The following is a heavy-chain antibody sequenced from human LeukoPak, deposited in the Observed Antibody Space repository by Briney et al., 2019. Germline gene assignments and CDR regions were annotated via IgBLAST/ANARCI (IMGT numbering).Heavy chain of an antibody. D-gene: IGHD2-15*01. CDR1: GGSFSGYY. Sequence: PSETLPLTCAVYGGSFSGYYWSWIRQPPGKGLEWIGEINHSGSTNYNPSLKSRVTISVDTSKNQFSLKLSSVTAADTAVYYCARARFGRVRMAATRYYFDYWGQGTLVTVSS. J-gene: IGHJ4*02. CDR2: INHSGST. CDR3: ARARFGRVRMAATRYYFDY. V-gene: IGHV4-34*01.